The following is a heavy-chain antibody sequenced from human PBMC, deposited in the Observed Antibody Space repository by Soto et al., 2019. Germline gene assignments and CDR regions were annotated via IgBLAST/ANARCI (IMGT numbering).Heavy chain of an antibody. Sequence: SETLSLTCAVSGGSISSGGYYWSWIRQPPGKGLEWIGYIYYSGSTDYNPSLESRVTISVDTSKNQFSLNLTSVTAADTAVYYCARDHRASGTYYFNPWGQGTLVTVSS. V-gene: IGHV4-61*08. CDR2: IYYSGST. CDR1: GGSISSGGYY. CDR3: ARDHRASGTYYFNP. J-gene: IGHJ5*02. D-gene: IGHD3-10*01.